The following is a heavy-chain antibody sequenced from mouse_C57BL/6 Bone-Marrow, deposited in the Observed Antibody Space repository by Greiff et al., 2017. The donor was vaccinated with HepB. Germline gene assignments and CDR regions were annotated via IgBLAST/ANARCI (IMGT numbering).Heavy chain of an antibody. CDR3: TRLMGWLLEFAY. D-gene: IGHD2-3*01. J-gene: IGHJ3*01. CDR1: GYTFTSYW. V-gene: IGHV1-5*01. CDR2: IYPGNSDT. Sequence: EVKVVESGTVLARPGASVKMSCKTSGYTFTSYWMHWVKQRPGQGLEWIGAIYPGNSDTSYNQKFKGKAKLTAVTSASTAYMELSSLTNEDSAVYYCTRLMGWLLEFAYWGQGTLVTVSA.